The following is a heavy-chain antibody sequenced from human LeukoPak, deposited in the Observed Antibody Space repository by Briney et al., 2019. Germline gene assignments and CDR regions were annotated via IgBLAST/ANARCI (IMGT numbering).Heavy chain of an antibody. J-gene: IGHJ6*02. D-gene: IGHD3-22*01. CDR1: GFTFGDYA. Sequence: PGGSLRLSCTASGFTFGDYAMSWVRQAPGKGLEWVSFIRSKAYGGTTEYAASVKGRFNISRDDSKSIAYLQMNSLKTEDTAVYYCRGDSSGYYSDYGMDVWGQGTTVTVSS. V-gene: IGHV3-49*04. CDR2: IRSKAYGGTT. CDR3: RGDSSGYYSDYGMDV.